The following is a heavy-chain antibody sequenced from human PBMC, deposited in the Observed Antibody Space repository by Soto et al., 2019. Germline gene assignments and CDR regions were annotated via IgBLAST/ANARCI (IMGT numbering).Heavy chain of an antibody. CDR3: AAGYSGRYFNVLDF. D-gene: IGHD1-26*01. J-gene: IGHJ4*02. CDR1: GFNFISSA. V-gene: IGHV1-58*01. Sequence: SVKVSCKASGFNFISSAVQWVRQARGQRPEWTGWIVVGSGNTKYAQKFQERVTITRDMSTSTAYMELRSLSSEDTALYYCAAGYSGRYFNVLDFWGQGTLVTVSS. CDR2: IVVGSGNT.